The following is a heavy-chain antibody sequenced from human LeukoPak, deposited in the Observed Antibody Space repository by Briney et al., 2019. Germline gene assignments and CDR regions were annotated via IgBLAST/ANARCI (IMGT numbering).Heavy chain of an antibody. V-gene: IGHV4-4*02. J-gene: IGHJ4*02. Sequence: SETLSLTCAVSGGSISSSNWWSWVRQPPGKGLEWIGYIYYSGSTNYNPSLKSRVTISVDTSKNQFSLKLSSVTAADTAVYYCARDRWFGAWGQGTLVAVSS. CDR3: ARDRWFGA. CDR2: IYYSGST. D-gene: IGHD3-10*01. CDR1: GGSISSSNW.